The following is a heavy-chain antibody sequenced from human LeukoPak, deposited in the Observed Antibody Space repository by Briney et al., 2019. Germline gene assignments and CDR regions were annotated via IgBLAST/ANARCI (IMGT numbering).Heavy chain of an antibody. CDR1: GDSVSNDDYF. CDR3: GRGMRYSGSYVVEY. V-gene: IGHV4-30-4*01. J-gene: IGHJ4*02. D-gene: IGHD1-26*01. Sequence: SETLSLTCTVSGDSVSNDDYFWSWTRQPPGEGLEWIGYIYYSAGTYYNPSLKSRVTMSIDTSRNQFSLRLSSVTAADTAVYSCGRGMRYSGSYVVEYWGQGTLVTVSS. CDR2: IYYSAGT.